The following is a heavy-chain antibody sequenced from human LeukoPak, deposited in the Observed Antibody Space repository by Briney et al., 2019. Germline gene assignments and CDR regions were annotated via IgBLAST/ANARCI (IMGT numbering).Heavy chain of an antibody. V-gene: IGHV3-30*02. CDR3: ARVVGDYDYYYYYYMDV. J-gene: IGHJ6*03. D-gene: IGHD4-17*01. Sequence: PGGSLRLSCAASGFTFSSYGMHWVRQAPGKGLEWVAFIRYDGSNKYYADSVKGRFTISRDNSKNTLYLQMNSLRAEDTAVYYCARVVGDYDYYYYYYMDVWGKGTTVTISS. CDR2: IRYDGSNK. CDR1: GFTFSSYG.